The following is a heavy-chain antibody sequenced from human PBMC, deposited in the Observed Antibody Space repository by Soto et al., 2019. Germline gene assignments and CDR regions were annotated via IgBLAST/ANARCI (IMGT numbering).Heavy chain of an antibody. D-gene: IGHD2-21*01. CDR2: IKSKADGGTT. J-gene: IGHJ4*02. CDR1: GFTFSNAW. Sequence: GGSLRLPCAASGFTFSNAWMSWVHQAPGKGVEWVAPIKSKADGGTTDYAAPVKVRLTISKDHSKNTLYLEMNSLKTYYTSVYYCTTLTIPISARSPIDYWCQGTLVTVSS. CDR3: TTLTIPISARSPIDY. V-gene: IGHV3-15*01.